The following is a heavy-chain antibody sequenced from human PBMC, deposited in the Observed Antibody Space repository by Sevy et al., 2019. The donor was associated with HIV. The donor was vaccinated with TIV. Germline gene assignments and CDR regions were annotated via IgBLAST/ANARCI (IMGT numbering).Heavy chain of an antibody. Sequence: GESLKISCAASGFTFSSYAMSWVRQAPGKGLEWVSAISGSGGSTYYADSVKGRFTISRDNSKNTLYLQMNSLRAEYTAVYYCAKDGYKPSVGDENYYYYYMDVWGKGTTVTVSS. J-gene: IGHJ6*03. CDR3: AKDGYKPSVGDENYYYYYMDV. D-gene: IGHD1-20*01. V-gene: IGHV3-23*01. CDR1: GFTFSSYA. CDR2: ISGSGGST.